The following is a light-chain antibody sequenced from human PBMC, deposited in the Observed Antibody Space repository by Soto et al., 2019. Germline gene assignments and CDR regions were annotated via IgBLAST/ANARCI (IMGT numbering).Light chain of an antibody. CDR1: SSDVGYYNY. CDR3: SSFASGSTLV. V-gene: IGLV2-14*01. J-gene: IGLJ2*01. Sequence: QSALTQPASVSGSPGQSITISCTGTSSDVGYYNYVSWYQQHPGNAPKLMIYEVSNRPSGVSNRFSGSKSDSTASLTISGLQAEDEAAYYCSSFASGSTLVFGGGTKLTVL. CDR2: EVS.